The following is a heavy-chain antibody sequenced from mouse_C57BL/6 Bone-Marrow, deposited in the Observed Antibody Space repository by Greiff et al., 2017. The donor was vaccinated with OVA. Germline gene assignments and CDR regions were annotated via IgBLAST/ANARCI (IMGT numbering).Heavy chain of an antibody. Sequence: EVQLQESGAELVRPGASVKLSCTASGFNIKDDYMHWVKQRPEQGLEWIGWIDPENGDTEYASKFQGKATITADTSSNTAYLQLSSLTSEDTAVYYCTTRGWLLPYFDYWGQGTTLTVSS. CDR3: TTRGWLLPYFDY. V-gene: IGHV14-4*01. CDR1: GFNIKDDY. D-gene: IGHD2-3*01. CDR2: IDPENGDT. J-gene: IGHJ2*01.